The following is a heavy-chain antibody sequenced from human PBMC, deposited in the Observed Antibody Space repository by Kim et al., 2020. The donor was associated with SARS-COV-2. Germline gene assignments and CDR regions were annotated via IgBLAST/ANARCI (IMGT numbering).Heavy chain of an antibody. V-gene: IGHV1-46*01. Sequence: ASVKVSCKASGYTFTSYYMHWVRQAPGQGLEWMGIINPSGGSTSYAQKFQGRVTITRDTSTSTVYMGLSSLRSEDTAVYYCAGAYSSGYYLEPYYYYYGMVAWGQGTTVTVAS. CDR1: GYTFTSYY. CDR3: AGAYSSGYYLEPYYYYYGMVA. CDR2: INPSGGST. J-gene: IGHJ6*02. D-gene: IGHD3-22*01.